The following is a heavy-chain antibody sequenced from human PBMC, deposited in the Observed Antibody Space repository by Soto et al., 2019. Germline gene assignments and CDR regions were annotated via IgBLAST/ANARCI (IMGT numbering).Heavy chain of an antibody. CDR1: GFSFTHYR. D-gene: IGHD1-7*01. CDR3: AKAGDWNYVFDF. CDR2: VNADGSST. V-gene: IGHV3-74*01. J-gene: IGHJ4*02. Sequence: GGSLRLSCAASGFSFTHYRIHWVRQVPGKGLEWVCRVNADGSSTNYAGFAKGRFTISRDNSKNTAYLEMNNLRVDDTALYYCAKAGDWNYVFDFWGQGTSVTVS.